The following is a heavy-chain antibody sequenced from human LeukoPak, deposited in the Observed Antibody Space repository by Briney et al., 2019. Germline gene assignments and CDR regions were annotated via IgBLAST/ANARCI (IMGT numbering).Heavy chain of an antibody. V-gene: IGHV3-21*01. Sequence: GGSLRLSCAASGFTFSTYSMNWVRQAPGKGLEWVSSITGSSSYIYYADSVKGRFTISRDNGNNSLYLQMNSLRAEDTAVYYCARDEGLLAVAGFWVSAFDIWGQGTMVTVSS. CDR3: ARDEGLLAVAGFWVSAFDI. CDR2: ITGSSSYI. CDR1: GFTFSTYS. J-gene: IGHJ3*02. D-gene: IGHD6-19*01.